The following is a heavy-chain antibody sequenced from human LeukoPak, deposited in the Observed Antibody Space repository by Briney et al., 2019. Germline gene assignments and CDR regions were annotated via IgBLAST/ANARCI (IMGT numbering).Heavy chain of an antibody. CDR1: GGSISSGDHY. J-gene: IGHJ4*02. CDR2: IYYSGSTSGSTT. CDR3: ASGGADSGSLFDY. D-gene: IGHD5-12*01. Sequence: PSETLSLTCTVSGGSISSGDHYWSWLRQPPGKGLEWIGYIYYSGSTSGSTTYYNPSLKSRVTVSVDTSKNQFSLKLRSVTAADTAVYYCASGGADSGSLFDYWGQGTLVTVSS. V-gene: IGHV4-30-4*01.